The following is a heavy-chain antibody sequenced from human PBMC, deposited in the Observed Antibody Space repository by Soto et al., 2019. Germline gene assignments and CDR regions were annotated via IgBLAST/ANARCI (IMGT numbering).Heavy chain of an antibody. J-gene: IGHJ6*02. CDR3: VRQGFGPLHGLVDV. V-gene: IGHV4-59*08. CDR1: GGSISSYY. D-gene: IGHD3-10*01. CDR2: VHHSWGS. Sequence: QVQLQESGPGLVKPSETLSLSCTVSGGSISSYYWSWFRQSPGKRMEWIGYVHHSWGSSYNPSLQSRVAISLNTSKSQFSLKVTSVTATDTAVYYWVRQGFGPLHGLVDVWGQGTTVTVSS.